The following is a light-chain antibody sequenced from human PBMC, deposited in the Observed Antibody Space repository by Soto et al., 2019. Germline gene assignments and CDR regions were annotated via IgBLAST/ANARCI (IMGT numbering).Light chain of an antibody. Sequence: VLTQSPATLSWSPGERATLSCRASQSVSRKLGWYQQKPGQPPRLLIYGASTRATGIPARFRGSGSGTDFPLTIDRLQYEDFAFYYCQQYNSWPPAFGGGTKVEIK. CDR1: QSVSRK. CDR3: QQYNSWPPA. V-gene: IGKV3-15*01. J-gene: IGKJ4*01. CDR2: GAS.